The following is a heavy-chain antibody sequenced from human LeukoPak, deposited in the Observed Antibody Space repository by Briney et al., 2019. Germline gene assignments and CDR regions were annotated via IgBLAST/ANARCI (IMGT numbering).Heavy chain of an antibody. CDR2: IRFDGSKK. D-gene: IGHD3-16*01. Sequence: GGSLRLSCAASGFTFSSYGMHWVRQAPGKGLEWVAFIRFDGSKKYFADSVKGRFTISRDNSKNTLYLQMNTLRAEDTAVYYCARGDLYVGFDYWGQGTLVTVSS. V-gene: IGHV3-30*02. CDR1: GFTFSSYG. CDR3: ARGDLYVGFDY. J-gene: IGHJ4*02.